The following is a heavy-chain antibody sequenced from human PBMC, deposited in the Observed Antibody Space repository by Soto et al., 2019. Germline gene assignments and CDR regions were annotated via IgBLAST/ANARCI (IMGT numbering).Heavy chain of an antibody. CDR3: AKEGEQLWLPDY. CDR1: GFTFSSYR. D-gene: IGHD5-18*01. CDR2: IKQDGRVK. J-gene: IGHJ4*02. V-gene: IGHV3-7*05. Sequence: GGSLTLSRPASGFTFSSYRMSWVRQAPGKGLEWVANIKQDGRVKYYVDSVKGRFTISRDNAKNSLNLQMNSLRVEDTAVYYCAKEGEQLWLPDYWGQGTLVTVSS.